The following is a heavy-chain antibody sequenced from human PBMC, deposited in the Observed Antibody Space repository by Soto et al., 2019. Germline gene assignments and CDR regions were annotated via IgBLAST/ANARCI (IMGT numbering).Heavy chain of an antibody. V-gene: IGHV4-34*01. CDR1: GGSFSGYY. D-gene: IGHD3-3*01. J-gene: IGHJ6*02. CDR2: INTSGST. Sequence: SETLSLTCAVYGGSFSGYYWSWIRQPPGKGLEWIGEINTSGSTNYNPSLKSRVTISVDTSKNHFSLKLSSVTAADTAVYYCARYVGVPRITIFGVVLYGMDVRGQGTTVTVSS. CDR3: ARYVGVPRITIFGVVLYGMDV.